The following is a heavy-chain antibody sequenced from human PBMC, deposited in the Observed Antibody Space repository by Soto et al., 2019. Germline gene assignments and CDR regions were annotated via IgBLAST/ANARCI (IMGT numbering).Heavy chain of an antibody. Sequence: QVHLVQSGVELQKPGSSVTVSCKASGGTFSSXAXXXXXXXXXXGLXXXGGIIPLSGRINYEQKFQHRITITADESTTAAYMDLTNLXXDDTAIYXCXRXXXXXXXXXXRTXLDSXGQGTLVTVSS. J-gene: IGHJ4*02. CDR3: XRXXXXXXXXXXRTXLDS. CDR2: IIPLSGRI. V-gene: IGHV1-69*12. CDR1: GGTFSSXA.